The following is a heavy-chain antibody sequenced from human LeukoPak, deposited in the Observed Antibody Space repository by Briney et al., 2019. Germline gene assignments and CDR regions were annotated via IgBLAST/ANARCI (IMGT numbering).Heavy chain of an antibody. CDR1: GFTFSSYA. V-gene: IGHV3-23*01. J-gene: IGHJ4*02. CDR2: ISGSGGST. Sequence: PGGSLRLSCAASGFTFSSYAMSWVRQAPGKGLEWVSAISGSGGSTYYADSVKGRFTISRDNSKNTLYLQMNSLRAEDTAVYYCAKGKTYSSGWPVCGYWGQGTLVTVSS. D-gene: IGHD6-19*01. CDR3: AKGKTYSSGWPVCGY.